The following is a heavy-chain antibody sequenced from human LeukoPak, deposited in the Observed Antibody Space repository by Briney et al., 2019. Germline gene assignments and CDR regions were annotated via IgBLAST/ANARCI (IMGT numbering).Heavy chain of an antibody. CDR1: GGSISSGGYY. Sequence: SQTLSLTCTVSGGSISSGGYYWSWIRQHPGKGLEWIGYIYYSGSTYYNPSLKSRVTISVDTSKNQFSLKLSSVTAADTAVYYCARVYGSSVSWFDPWGQGTLVTVSS. CDR2: IYYSGST. D-gene: IGHD4-23*01. CDR3: ARVYGSSVSWFDP. V-gene: IGHV4-31*03. J-gene: IGHJ5*02.